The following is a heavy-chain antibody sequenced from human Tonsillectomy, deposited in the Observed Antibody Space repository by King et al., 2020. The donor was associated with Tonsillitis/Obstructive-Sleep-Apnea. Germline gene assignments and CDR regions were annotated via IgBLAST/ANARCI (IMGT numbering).Heavy chain of an antibody. CDR3: ARKTGYNLGAFDI. CDR2: IWHDGTNK. Sequence: VQLVESGGGVVQPGRSLRLSCAASGFTFSYYAMHWVRQAPGKGLEWVAFIWHDGTNKYYADSVNGRFTISRDNSKNTLYLQMNSLRADDTAVYYCARKTGYNLGAFDIWGQGTMVTVSS. CDR1: GFTFSYYA. D-gene: IGHD5-24*01. J-gene: IGHJ3*02. V-gene: IGHV3-33*01.